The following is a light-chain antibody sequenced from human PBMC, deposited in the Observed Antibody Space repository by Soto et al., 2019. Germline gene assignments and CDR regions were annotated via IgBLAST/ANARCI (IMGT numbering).Light chain of an antibody. Sequence: IQLTQSPSSLSASVGDRVTITCRASQGISSYLTWYQQKPGKAPKLLIYAASTSQSGVPSRFNGSGSATDFTLTISCLQPEDFATYYCHQLNSYPLTFGEGTKVEIK. CDR1: QGISSY. CDR3: HQLNSYPLT. V-gene: IGKV1-9*01. CDR2: AAS. J-gene: IGKJ4*01.